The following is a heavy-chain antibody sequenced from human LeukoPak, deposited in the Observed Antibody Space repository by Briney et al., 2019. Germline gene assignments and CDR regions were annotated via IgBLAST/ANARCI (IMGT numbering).Heavy chain of an antibody. CDR2: IYSGGST. CDR3: ATITMVRGVRNYFDY. CDR1: GFTVSSNY. V-gene: IGHV3-53*01. D-gene: IGHD3-10*01. J-gene: IGHJ4*02. Sequence: PGGSLRLSCAASGFTVSSNYMSWVRQAPGKGLEWVSVIYSGGSTYYADSVKGRFTISRDNSRNTLYLQMNSLRAEDTAVYYCATITMVRGVRNYFDYWGQGTLVTVSS.